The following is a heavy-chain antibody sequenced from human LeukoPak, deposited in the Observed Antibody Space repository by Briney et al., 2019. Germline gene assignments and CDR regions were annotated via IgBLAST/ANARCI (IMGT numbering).Heavy chain of an antibody. CDR3: AKEEWFSFDS. D-gene: IGHD3-10*01. CDR2: INPDGNDK. Sequence: PGGSLRLSCAVSGFTFSIHWMSWVRQAPGKGLEWVAKINPDGNDKYYADSVKGRFTISRDNAKRSLYLQMSNLRVDDTALYYCAKEEWFSFDSWGQGYLVTVSS. J-gene: IGHJ4*02. V-gene: IGHV3-7*01. CDR1: GFTFSIHW.